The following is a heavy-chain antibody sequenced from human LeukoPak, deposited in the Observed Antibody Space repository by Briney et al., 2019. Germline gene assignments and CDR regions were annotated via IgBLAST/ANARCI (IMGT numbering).Heavy chain of an antibody. CDR2: FDPEDGET. J-gene: IGHJ4*02. V-gene: IGHV1-24*01. CDR3: ATDPLARTTLFYFDY. CDR1: GYTLTELS. Sequence: ASVKVSCKVSGYTLTELSMHWVRQAPGKGLEWMGGFDPEDGETIYAQKFQGRVTMTEDTSTDTAYMELSSLRSEDTAVYYCATDPLARTTLFYFDYWGQGTLVTVSS. D-gene: IGHD4-11*01.